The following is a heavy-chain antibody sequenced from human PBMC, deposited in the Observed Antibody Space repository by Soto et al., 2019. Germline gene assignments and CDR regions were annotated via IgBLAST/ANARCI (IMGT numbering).Heavy chain of an antibody. CDR1: GFTFSSYE. V-gene: IGHV3-48*03. D-gene: IGHD5-12*01. CDR3: ARSRGRLRIDWYFDL. Sequence: EVQLVESGGGLVQPGGSLRLSCAASGFTFSSYEMTWVRQAPGKGLEWVSYISSSGSTIYYADSVKGRFTISRDNAKNSLYLQMNSLRAEDTAVYYCARSRGRLRIDWYFDLWGRGTLVTVSS. CDR2: ISSSGSTI. J-gene: IGHJ2*01.